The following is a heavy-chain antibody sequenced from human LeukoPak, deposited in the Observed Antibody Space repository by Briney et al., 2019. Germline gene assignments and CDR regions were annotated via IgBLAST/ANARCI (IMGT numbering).Heavy chain of an antibody. CDR3: ARATGGAAAADFDP. CDR1: GGSISSGGYY. D-gene: IGHD6-13*01. Sequence: SQTLSITSTVSGGSISSGGYYWSWIRQHPGKGLEWIGFIYYSGTTYYNPSLKSRVSISIDTSKNQFSLKLSSVTAADTAIYYCARATGGAAAADFDPWGQGTLVTVSS. J-gene: IGHJ5*02. V-gene: IGHV4-31*03. CDR2: IYYSGTT.